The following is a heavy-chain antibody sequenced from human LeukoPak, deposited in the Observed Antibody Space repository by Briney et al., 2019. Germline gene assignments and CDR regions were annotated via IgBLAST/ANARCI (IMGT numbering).Heavy chain of an antibody. D-gene: IGHD3-3*01. V-gene: IGHV3-74*01. CDR2: INGDGRNI. CDR3: ARARFLDLGQHYYYMDV. Sequence: PGGSLRLSCVASGFTFSSYWMHWVRQDPRKGLVWVSRINGDGRNINYADSVRGRFTISRDNAKNTLYLQMNTLRVEDTAVYYCARARFLDLGQHYYYMDVWGKGTTVTVSS. J-gene: IGHJ6*03. CDR1: GFTFSSYW.